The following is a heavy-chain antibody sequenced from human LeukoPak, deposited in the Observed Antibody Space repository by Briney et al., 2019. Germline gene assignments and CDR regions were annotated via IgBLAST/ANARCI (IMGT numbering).Heavy chain of an antibody. Sequence: GRSLRLSCAASGFTFSSYGMHWVRQAPGKGLEWVAVISYDGSNKYYADSVKGRFTISRDNSKNTLYLQMNSLRAEDTAVYYCARFRGGGYYDGWGQGTLVTVSS. CDR2: ISYDGSNK. J-gene: IGHJ4*02. CDR3: ARFRGGGYYDG. CDR1: GFTFSSYG. D-gene: IGHD3-22*01. V-gene: IGHV3-30*03.